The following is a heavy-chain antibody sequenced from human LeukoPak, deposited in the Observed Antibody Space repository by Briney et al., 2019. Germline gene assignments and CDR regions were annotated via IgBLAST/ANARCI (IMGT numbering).Heavy chain of an antibody. D-gene: IGHD3-10*01. Sequence: GASVKLSRKASGGTCSSYAISWVRQAPGQGLEWMGGIIPSLGTANHAQKFQGRVTITADESTSTAYMELSSLRSEDTAVYYCARATGLYYDGSGSYRRWFDPWGQGTQVTVSS. CDR3: ARATGLYYDGSGSYRRWFDP. CDR2: IIPSLGTA. V-gene: IGHV1-69*13. J-gene: IGHJ5*02. CDR1: GGTCSSYA.